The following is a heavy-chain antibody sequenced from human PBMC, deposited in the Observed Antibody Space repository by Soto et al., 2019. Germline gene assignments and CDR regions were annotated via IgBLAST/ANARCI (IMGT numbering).Heavy chain of an antibody. CDR1: GGSISSYY. D-gene: IGHD5-18*01. Sequence: PSETLSLTCTVSGGSISSYYWSWIRQPPGKGLEWIGYIYYSGSTNYNPSLKSRVTISVDTSMNQFSLKLSSVTAADTVVYYCARDNGYSYGYTLDHWGQGTLVTVSS. CDR3: ARDNGYSYGYTLDH. CDR2: IYYSGST. V-gene: IGHV4-59*01. J-gene: IGHJ4*02.